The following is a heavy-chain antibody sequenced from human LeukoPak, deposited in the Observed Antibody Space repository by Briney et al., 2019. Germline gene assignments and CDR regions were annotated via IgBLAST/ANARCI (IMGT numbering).Heavy chain of an antibody. CDR3: ATLIVRRVY. D-gene: IGHD3-22*01. CDR2: IHDSGST. Sequence: SETLSLTCTVSGGTISSYYWNWIRQPPGKGLEWIGYIHDSGSTKYNPSLKSRVTISVDTSKNQFSLKLSSVTAADTAVYFCATLIVRRVYWGQGTLVTVSS. J-gene: IGHJ4*02. V-gene: IGHV4-59*08. CDR1: GGTISSYY.